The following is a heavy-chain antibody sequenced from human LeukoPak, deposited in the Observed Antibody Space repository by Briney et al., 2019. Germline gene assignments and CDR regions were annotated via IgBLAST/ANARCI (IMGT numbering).Heavy chain of an antibody. CDR3: ARAGGSYEY. Sequence: SETLSLTCIVSGGSISSGDYYWSWIRQPPGKGLEWIGYIYYSGSTYYNPSLKSRVTISVDTSKNQFSLKLSSVTAADTAVYYCARAGGSYEYWGQGTLVTVSP. CDR2: IYYSGST. CDR1: GGSISSGDYY. J-gene: IGHJ4*02. V-gene: IGHV4-30-4*02. D-gene: IGHD1-26*01.